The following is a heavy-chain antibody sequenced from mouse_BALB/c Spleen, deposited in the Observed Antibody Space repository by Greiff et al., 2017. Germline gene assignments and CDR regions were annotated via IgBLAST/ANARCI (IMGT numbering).Heavy chain of an antibody. CDR2: IWAGGST. D-gene: IGHD2-14*01. CDR1: GFSLTSYG. V-gene: IGHV2-9*02. Sequence: QVQLQESGPGLVAPSQSLSITCTVSGFSLTSYGVHWVRQPPGKGLEWLGVIWAGGSTNYNSALMSRLSISKDNSKSQVFLKMNSLQTDDTAMYYCARGGYDWWYFDVWGAGTTVTVSS. CDR3: ARGGYDWWYFDV. J-gene: IGHJ1*01.